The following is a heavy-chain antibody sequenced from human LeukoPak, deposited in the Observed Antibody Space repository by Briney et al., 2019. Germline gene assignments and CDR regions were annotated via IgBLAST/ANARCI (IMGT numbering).Heavy chain of an antibody. V-gene: IGHV3-21*01. J-gene: IGHJ4*02. Sequence: GGSLRLSCAASGFTFSSYSMNWVRQAPGKGLEWVSSISSSSSYIYYADSVKGRFTISRDNAKNSLYLQMNSLRAEDTAVYYCARVDSSGYYYTFDYWGQGALVTVSS. D-gene: IGHD3-22*01. CDR2: ISSSSSYI. CDR1: GFTFSSYS. CDR3: ARVDSSGYYYTFDY.